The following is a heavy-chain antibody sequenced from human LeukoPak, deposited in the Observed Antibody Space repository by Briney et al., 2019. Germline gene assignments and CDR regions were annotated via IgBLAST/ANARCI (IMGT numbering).Heavy chain of an antibody. CDR3: ARDQGYSYGYAHY. CDR1: GFTFSSYG. CDR2: IWYDGSNK. Sequence: QPGRSLRLSCAASGFTFSSYGMHWVRQAPGKGLEWVAVIWYDGSNKYYADSVKGRFTISRDNSKNTLYLQMNSLRAEDTAVYYCARDQGYSYGYAHYWGQGTLVTVSS. D-gene: IGHD5-18*01. J-gene: IGHJ4*02. V-gene: IGHV3-33*01.